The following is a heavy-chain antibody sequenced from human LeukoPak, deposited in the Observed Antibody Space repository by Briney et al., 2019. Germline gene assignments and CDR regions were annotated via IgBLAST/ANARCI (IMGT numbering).Heavy chain of an antibody. CDR3: AKSDLPVAAPGY. V-gene: IGHV3-23*01. J-gene: IGHJ4*02. D-gene: IGHD6-19*01. CDR1: GFIFSNYA. CDR2: LRGDGET. Sequence: GGSLRLSCAASGFIFSNYAMSWVRQAPARGLEWVSSLRGDGETFYADSVKGRFTLSRDDSRNTVYLQMNSLRAEDTAVYYCAKSDLPVAAPGYWGQGTLVTVSS.